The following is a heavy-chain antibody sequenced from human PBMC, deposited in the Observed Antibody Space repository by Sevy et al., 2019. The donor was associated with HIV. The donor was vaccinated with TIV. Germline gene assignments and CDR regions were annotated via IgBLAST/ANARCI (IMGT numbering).Heavy chain of an antibody. D-gene: IGHD1-26*01. CDR2: IFPGDSDT. V-gene: IGHV5-51*01. CDR3: ARARGIPHYYYGMDV. CDR1: AYSFTTYW. J-gene: IGHJ6*02. Sequence: GESLKISCKGSAYSFTTYWIGWVRQKPGKGLEWMGIIFPGDSDTRYIPSCQGQVTISADNSISTAYLQWGSLKASDTAIYYCARARGIPHYYYGMDVWGQGTTVTVSS.